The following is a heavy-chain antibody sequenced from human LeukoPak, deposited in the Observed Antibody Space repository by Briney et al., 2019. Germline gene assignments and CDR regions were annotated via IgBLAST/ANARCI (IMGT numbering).Heavy chain of an antibody. CDR2: INPNSGGT. V-gene: IGHV1-2*02. J-gene: IGHJ4*02. D-gene: IGHD2-2*01. Sequence: ASVKVSCKASGYTFTGYYMNWVRQAPGQGLEWMGWINPNSGGTNYAQKFQGRVTMTRDTSISTAYMELSRLRSDDTAVYYCARLFLKYCSSTSCLPHYWGQGTLVTVSS. CDR1: GYTFTGYY. CDR3: ARLFLKYCSSTSCLPHY.